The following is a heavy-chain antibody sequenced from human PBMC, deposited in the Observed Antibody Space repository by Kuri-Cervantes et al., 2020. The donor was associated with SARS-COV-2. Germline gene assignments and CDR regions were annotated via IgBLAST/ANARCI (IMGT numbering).Heavy chain of an antibody. CDR2: IYHSGST. V-gene: IGHV4-38-2*01. CDR1: GYSISSGYY. D-gene: IGHD3-3*01. Sequence: SETLSLTCAVFGYSISSGYYWGWIRQPPGKGLEWIGSIYHSGSTYYNPSLKSRVTISVDTSKNQFSLKLSSVTAADTAVYYCARSKSWRWFDPWGQGTLVTVLL. J-gene: IGHJ5*02. CDR3: ARSKSWRWFDP.